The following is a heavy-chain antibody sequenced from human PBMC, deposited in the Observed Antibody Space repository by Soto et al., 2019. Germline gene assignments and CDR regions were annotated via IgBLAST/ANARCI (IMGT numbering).Heavy chain of an antibody. CDR3: ARTRMEIGRTFDY. Sequence: QVQLQQWGAGLLKPSETLSLTCAVYGGSFSGYYWSWIRQPPGKGLEWIGEINHSGSTNYNPSLKSRVTISVDTSKNQFSLKLSSVTAADTAVYYCARTRMEIGRTFDYWGQGTLVTVSS. V-gene: IGHV4-34*01. D-gene: IGHD3-3*01. CDR1: GGSFSGYY. CDR2: INHSGST. J-gene: IGHJ4*02.